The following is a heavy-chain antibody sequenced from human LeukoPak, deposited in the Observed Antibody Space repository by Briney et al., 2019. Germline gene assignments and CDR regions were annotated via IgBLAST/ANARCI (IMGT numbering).Heavy chain of an antibody. CDR1: GGTLSSYA. J-gene: IGHJ4*02. CDR2: IIPILGIA. Sequence: SVKVSCKASGGTLSSYAISWVRQAPGQGLEWMGRIIPILGIANYAQKFQGRVTITADKSTSTAYMELSSLRSEDTAVYYCARDRYSSGWYSADYWGQGTLVTVSS. V-gene: IGHV1-69*04. D-gene: IGHD6-19*01. CDR3: ARDRYSSGWYSADY.